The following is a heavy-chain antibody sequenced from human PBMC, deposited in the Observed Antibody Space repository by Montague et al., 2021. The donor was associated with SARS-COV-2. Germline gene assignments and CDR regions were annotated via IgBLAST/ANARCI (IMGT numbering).Heavy chain of an antibody. CDR1: GFTFSSYS. Sequence: RLSCAASGFTFSSYSMHWVRQSPGKGLEWVALISYDGSYKYYADSVKGRFTISRDNSKNTLYLQMNSLRDGDTAVYYCAREGVIIDYWGQGTLVTVSS. J-gene: IGHJ4*02. D-gene: IGHD3-10*01. CDR3: AREGVIIDY. V-gene: IGHV3-30*03. CDR2: ISYDGSYK.